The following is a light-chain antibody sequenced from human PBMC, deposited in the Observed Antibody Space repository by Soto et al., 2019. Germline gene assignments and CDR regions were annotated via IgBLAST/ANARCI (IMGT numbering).Light chain of an antibody. CDR1: QSVSSY. V-gene: IGKV3-11*01. J-gene: IGKJ3*01. CDR3: QQRSKWLST. CDR2: DAS. Sequence: EIVLTQSPATLSLSPGERATLSCRASQSVSSYLAWYQQKPGQAPRLLIYDASNRATGIPARFSGSGSGTDVTLTIRSLEPEDFAVYCCQQRSKWLSTFGPGTKVDIK.